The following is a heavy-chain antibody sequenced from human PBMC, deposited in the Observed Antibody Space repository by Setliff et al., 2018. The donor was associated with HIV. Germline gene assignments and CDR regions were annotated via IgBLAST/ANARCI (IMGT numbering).Heavy chain of an antibody. CDR1: GFTFGDFC. V-gene: IGHV3-48*04. Sequence: GGSLRLSCETSGFTFGDFCMNWVRQAPGKGLEWISYISSKRTSIYYADSVKGRFTISRDNAKNSLFLQMNSLRAEDTAVYYCATDLPDGRGGYYIGGCWGQGTLVTVSS. CDR2: ISSKRTSI. CDR3: ATDLPDGRGGYYIGGC. J-gene: IGHJ4*02. D-gene: IGHD3-3*01.